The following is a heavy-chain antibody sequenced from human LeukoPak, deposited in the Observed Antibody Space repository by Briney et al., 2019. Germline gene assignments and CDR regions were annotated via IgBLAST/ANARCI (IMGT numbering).Heavy chain of an antibody. CDR1: GGSISSSSYY. CDR3: ARDSTVTTNYYYGMDV. Sequence: SETLSLTCTVSGGSISSSSYYWGWIRQPPGKGLEWIGSIYYSGSTYYNPSLKSRVTISVDTSKNQFSLKLSSVTAADTAVYYCARDSTVTTNYYYGMDVWGQGTTVTVSS. J-gene: IGHJ6*02. D-gene: IGHD4-17*01. CDR2: IYYSGST. V-gene: IGHV4-39*07.